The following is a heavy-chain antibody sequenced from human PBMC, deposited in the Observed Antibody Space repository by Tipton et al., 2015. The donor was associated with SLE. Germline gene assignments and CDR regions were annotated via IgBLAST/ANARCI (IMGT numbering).Heavy chain of an antibody. D-gene: IGHD1-26*01. J-gene: IGHJ4*02. CDR2: INHTGST. Sequence: TLSLTCAVYGGSFSGYSWSWIRQPPGKGLEWIGEINHTGSTYYNPSLKSRVTISVDTSKNQFSLKLSSVTAADTAVYYCAGMSYPREGYFDYWGQGTQVTVSS. V-gene: IGHV4-34*01. CDR3: AGMSYPREGYFDY. CDR1: GGSFSGYS.